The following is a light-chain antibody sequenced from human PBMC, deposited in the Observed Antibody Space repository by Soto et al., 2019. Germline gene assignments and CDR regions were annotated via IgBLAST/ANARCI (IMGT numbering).Light chain of an antibody. Sequence: DIQLTQSPSFLSASVGDRVTITCRASQDINNYFAWYQQKPGKAPKLLIYAASTLQSGVPSRFSGSGSGTGSTLTVSGLQPEDFATYYCQQLNSYTFGGGTKVEI. J-gene: IGKJ4*01. CDR1: QDINNY. CDR2: AAS. CDR3: QQLNSYT. V-gene: IGKV1-9*01.